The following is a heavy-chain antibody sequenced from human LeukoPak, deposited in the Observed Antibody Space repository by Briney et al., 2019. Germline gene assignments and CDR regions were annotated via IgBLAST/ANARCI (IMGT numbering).Heavy chain of an antibody. V-gene: IGHV1-46*01. J-gene: IGHJ4*02. CDR1: GYTFTSYY. D-gene: IGHD2-8*01. CDR2: INPSGGST. Sequence: GASVKVSCKASGYTFTSYYMHWVRQAPGQGLEWMGIINPSGGSTSYAQKFQGRVTMTRDTSTSTVYMELSSLRSEDTAVYYCARDRCTNGVCYYFDYWGQGTLVTVSS. CDR3: ARDRCTNGVCYYFDY.